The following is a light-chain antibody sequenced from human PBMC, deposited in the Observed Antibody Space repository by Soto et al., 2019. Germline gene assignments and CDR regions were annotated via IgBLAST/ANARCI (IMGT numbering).Light chain of an antibody. CDR1: QSISTW. V-gene: IGKV1-5*03. CDR2: KAS. Sequence: DIQLTQSPSTLSASVGDIVIITCRASQSISTWLSWYQQKPGKAPKVLIYKASNLQSGVSSRFSGSGSGTEFTLTISSLQPDDFATYYCQDYNSWTFGQGTKVDI. J-gene: IGKJ1*01. CDR3: QDYNSWT.